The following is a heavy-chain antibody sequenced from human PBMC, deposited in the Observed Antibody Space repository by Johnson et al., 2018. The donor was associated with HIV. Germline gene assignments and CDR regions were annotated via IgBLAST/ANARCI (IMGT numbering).Heavy chain of an antibody. Sequence: QVQLVESGGGVVRPGRSLRLSCAASGFTFSNYPMHWVRQAPGKGLEWVAVISFDGSNKFYADSVKGRFTISRDNSKNTLYLQMNSLRAEDTAVYFCARDLAYNSRWTGAFDIWGQGTMVTVSS. V-gene: IGHV3-30*14. CDR3: ARDLAYNSRWTGAFDI. CDR2: ISFDGSNK. CDR1: GFTFSNYP. J-gene: IGHJ3*02. D-gene: IGHD6-13*01.